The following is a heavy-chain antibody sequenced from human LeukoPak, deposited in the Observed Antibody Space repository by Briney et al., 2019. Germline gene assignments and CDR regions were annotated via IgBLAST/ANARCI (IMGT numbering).Heavy chain of an antibody. CDR1: GFTFSSYT. J-gene: IGHJ3*02. Sequence: GGSLRLSCAASGFTFSSYTMNWVRQAPGKGLEWVSSISSSSSYIYYADSVKGRFTISRDNAKNSLYLQMNSLRAEDTAVYYCAREIRDAFDIWGQGTMVTVSS. CDR2: ISSSSSYI. V-gene: IGHV3-21*01. CDR3: AREIRDAFDI.